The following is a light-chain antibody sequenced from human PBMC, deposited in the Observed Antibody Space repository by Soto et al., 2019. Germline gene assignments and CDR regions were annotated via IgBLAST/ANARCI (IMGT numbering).Light chain of an antibody. CDR2: DAS. V-gene: IGKV1-5*01. CDR3: QQYSTYTWT. CDR1: QSISSW. J-gene: IGKJ1*01. Sequence: DIQMTQSPSTLSASVGDRVTITCRASQSISSWLAWYQQKPGKAPKVLIFDASSLESGVPSRFSGSGSATECTLTISSLKTDDFATYYCQQYSTYTWTFGQGTKVDIK.